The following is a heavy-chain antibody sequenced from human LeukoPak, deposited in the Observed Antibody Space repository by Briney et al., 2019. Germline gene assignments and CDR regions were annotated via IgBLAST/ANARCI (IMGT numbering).Heavy chain of an antibody. CDR3: ARDSGPRMAGYDSSGYPNDY. CDR1: GFTFSSYS. D-gene: IGHD3-22*01. Sequence: GGSLRLSCAASGFTFSSYSMNWVRQAPGKGLEWVSSISSSSSYIYYADSVKGRFTISRDNAKNSLYLQMNSLRAEDTAVYYCARDSGPRMAGYDSSGYPNDYWGQGTLVTVSS. J-gene: IGHJ4*02. V-gene: IGHV3-21*01. CDR2: ISSSSSYI.